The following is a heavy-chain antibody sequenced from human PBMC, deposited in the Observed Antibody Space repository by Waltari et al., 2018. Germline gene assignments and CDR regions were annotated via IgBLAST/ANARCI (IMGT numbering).Heavy chain of an antibody. CDR3: AKDNEQWPHAFDH. Sequence: EVQLVESGGGSVQPGGSLRLSCAASGFTFDQYAMHWVRQVPGKGREWGLGIRWNSGSVDYADAVKGRFTISRDNAKNSVHLQMYNLRTEDTGLYYCAKDNEQWPHAFDHWGQGTPVTVSS. CDR2: IRWNSGSV. J-gene: IGHJ4*02. CDR1: GFTFDQYA. D-gene: IGHD6-19*01. V-gene: IGHV3-9*01.